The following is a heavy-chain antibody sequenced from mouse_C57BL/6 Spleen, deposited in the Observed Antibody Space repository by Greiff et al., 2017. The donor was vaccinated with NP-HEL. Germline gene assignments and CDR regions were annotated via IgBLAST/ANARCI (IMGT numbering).Heavy chain of an antibody. V-gene: IGHV1-64*01. J-gene: IGHJ4*01. CDR2: IHPNSGRT. CDR3: ARSTLTTVVAYYYAMDY. Sequence: QVQLQQPGAELVKPGASVKLSCKASGYTFTSYWMHWVKQRPGQGLEWIGMIHPNSGRTNYNEKFKSKATLTVDKSSSTAYMQLSSLTSEDSAVYYCARSTLTTVVAYYYAMDYWGQGTSVTVSS. D-gene: IGHD1-1*01. CDR1: GYTFTSYW.